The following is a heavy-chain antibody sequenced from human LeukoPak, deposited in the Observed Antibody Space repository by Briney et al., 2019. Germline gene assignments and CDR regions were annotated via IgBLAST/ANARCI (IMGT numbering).Heavy chain of an antibody. CDR3: ARDRRVRGVSNWFDP. CDR1: GYSFTAYY. V-gene: IGHV1-2*02. J-gene: IGHJ5*02. Sequence: ASVKVSCKASGYSFTAYYMHWVRQAPGQGLEWMGWINPNSGGTNYAQKFQGRVTMTRDTSISTAYMELSRLRSDDTAVYYCARDRRVRGVSNWFDPWGQGTLVTVSS. CDR2: INPNSGGT. D-gene: IGHD3-10*01.